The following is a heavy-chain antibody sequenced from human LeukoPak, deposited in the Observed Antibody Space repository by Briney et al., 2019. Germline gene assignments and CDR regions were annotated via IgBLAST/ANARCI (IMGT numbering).Heavy chain of an antibody. CDR3: SVAVAAASNWFDP. CDR1: GYTFTSYY. Sequence: GASAKVSCKASGYTFTSYYMHWVRQAPGQGLEWMGIINPSGGSTSYAQKFQGRVTMTRDTSTSTVYMELSSLRSEDTAVYYCSVAVAAASNWFDPWGQGTLVTVSS. V-gene: IGHV1-46*01. CDR2: INPSGGST. D-gene: IGHD6-19*01. J-gene: IGHJ5*02.